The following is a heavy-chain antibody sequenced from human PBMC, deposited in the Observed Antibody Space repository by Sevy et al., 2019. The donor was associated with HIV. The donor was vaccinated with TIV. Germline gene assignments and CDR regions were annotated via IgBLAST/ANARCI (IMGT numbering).Heavy chain of an antibody. CDR3: ETTKDYYDSSGYPFDY. V-gene: IGHV1-24*01. CDR1: GHTLSEFA. CDR2: FDPEDGKT. Sequence: ASVKVSCKVSGHTLSEFAMHWVRLAPGKGLEWMGTFDPEDGKTLHAQKFQGRVTMTEDTSTATAYMEVNNLRSEDTAVYYCETTKDYYDSSGYPFDYWGQGTLVTVSS. D-gene: IGHD3-22*01. J-gene: IGHJ4*02.